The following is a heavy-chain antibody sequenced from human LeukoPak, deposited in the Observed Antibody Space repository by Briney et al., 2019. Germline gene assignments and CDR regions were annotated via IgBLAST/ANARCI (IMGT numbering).Heavy chain of an antibody. D-gene: IGHD3-16*01. CDR2: ISAYNGNT. V-gene: IGHV1-18*01. CDR3: AVMITFGGVQEIDY. J-gene: IGHJ4*02. CDR1: GYTFTSYG. Sequence: ASVKVSCKASGYTFTSYGISWVRQAPGQGLEWMGWISAYNGNTNYAQKLQGRVTMTTDTSTSTAYMELRSLRSDDTAMYYCAVMITFGGVQEIDYWGQGTLVTVSS.